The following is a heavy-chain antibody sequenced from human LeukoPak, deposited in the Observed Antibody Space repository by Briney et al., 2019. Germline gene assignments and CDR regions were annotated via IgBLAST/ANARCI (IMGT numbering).Heavy chain of an antibody. V-gene: IGHV3-21*01. CDR1: GFTFSSYS. CDR3: TRDGPGSCTSTSCSNDY. Sequence: GGSLRLSCAASGFTFSSYSINWVRQAPGKGLEWVSSISGSGTYIYYADPLRGRFTTSRDNAKNSVYLQMNSLRAEDTAMYYCTRDGPGSCTSTSCSNDYWGQGTLVTVSS. J-gene: IGHJ4*02. D-gene: IGHD2-2*01. CDR2: ISGSGTYI.